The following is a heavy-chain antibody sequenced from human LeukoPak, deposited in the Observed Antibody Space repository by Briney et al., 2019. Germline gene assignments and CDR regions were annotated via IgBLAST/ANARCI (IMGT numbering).Heavy chain of an antibody. CDR2: ISSGGST. CDR1: GFTFNNYA. J-gene: IGHJ2*01. D-gene: IGHD5-12*01. Sequence: GGSLRLSCVASGFTFNNYAMSWVRQAPGQGLEWVSAISSGGSTSYADSAKGRFTISRDNSQDTLSLLMNSLRVEDTAVYYCAKERRAYDPWYFDLWGRGTLVTVSS. V-gene: IGHV3-23*01. CDR3: AKERRAYDPWYFDL.